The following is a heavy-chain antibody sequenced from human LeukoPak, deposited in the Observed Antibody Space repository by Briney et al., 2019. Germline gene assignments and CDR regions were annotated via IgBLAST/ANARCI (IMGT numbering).Heavy chain of an antibody. J-gene: IGHJ4*02. CDR2: ISYDGSNK. Sequence: GGSLRLSCAASGFTFSSYAMHWVRQAPGKGLEWVAVISYDGSNKYYADSVKGRCTISRDNSKNTLYLQMNSLRAEDTAVYYCARGYCSGGSCSTIDYWGQGTLVSVFS. CDR1: GFTFSSYA. CDR3: ARGYCSGGSCSTIDY. D-gene: IGHD2-15*01. V-gene: IGHV3-30-3*01.